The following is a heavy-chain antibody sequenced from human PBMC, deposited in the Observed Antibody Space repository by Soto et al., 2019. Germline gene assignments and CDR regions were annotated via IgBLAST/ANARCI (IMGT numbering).Heavy chain of an antibody. CDR2: AYHSGTT. CDR3: AVWSALTQYYFDS. J-gene: IGHJ4*01. CDR1: GASFSGTY. D-gene: IGHD3-3*01. V-gene: IGHV4-59*13. Sequence: SETLSLTCAVSGASFSGTYWSWIRQAPGKGLEWIGYAYHSGTTVYNPSLKSRVSISVDTSKKRVSLRLNSVTAADTAVYYCAVWSALTQYYFDSWGHGTLVTVSS.